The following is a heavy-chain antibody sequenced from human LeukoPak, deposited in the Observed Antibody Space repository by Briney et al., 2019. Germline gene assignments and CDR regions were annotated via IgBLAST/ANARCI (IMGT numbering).Heavy chain of an antibody. V-gene: IGHV3-53*01. CDR1: GFTVSSSY. J-gene: IGHJ4*02. CDR2: FYRGDST. CDR3: AREVVSSPSYFDS. Sequence: GGSLRLSCAASGFTVSSSYMYWVRQAPGKGLEWVSFFYRGDSTYYAESVRGRFTISRDNSKDTLYLLMNSLIPEDTAVYYCAREVVSSPSYFDSWGQGTLVTVSS. D-gene: IGHD2-15*01.